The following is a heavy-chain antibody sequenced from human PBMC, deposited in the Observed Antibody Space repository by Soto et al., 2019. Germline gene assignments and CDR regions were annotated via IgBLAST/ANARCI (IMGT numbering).Heavy chain of an antibody. CDR2: MNPNSGNT. CDR3: ARGRKHALSEITVVNQYYYYYTGMDV. V-gene: IGHV1-8*01. D-gene: IGHD2-15*01. CDR1: GYTFTSYD. Sequence: ASVKVSCKASGYTFTSYDTNWVRQATGQGLEWMGWMNPNSGNTGYAQKFQGRVTMTRNTSISTAYMELSSLRSEDTAVYYCARGRKHALSEITVVNQYYYYYTGMDVWGQGTTVTVSS. J-gene: IGHJ6*02.